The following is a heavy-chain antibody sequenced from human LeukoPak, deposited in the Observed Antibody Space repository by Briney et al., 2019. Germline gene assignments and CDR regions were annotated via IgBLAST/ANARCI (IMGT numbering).Heavy chain of an antibody. V-gene: IGHV1-2*02. CDR3: ARGPGITMVRGVISV. J-gene: IGHJ4*02. D-gene: IGHD3-10*01. CDR2: INPNSGGT. CDR1: GYTFTGYY. Sequence: ASVKVSCKASGYTFTGYYMHWVRQAPGQGLEWMGWINPNSGGTNYAQKFQGRVTMTRDTSISTAYMELSSLRSEDTAVYYCARGPGITMVRGVISVWGQGTLVTVSS.